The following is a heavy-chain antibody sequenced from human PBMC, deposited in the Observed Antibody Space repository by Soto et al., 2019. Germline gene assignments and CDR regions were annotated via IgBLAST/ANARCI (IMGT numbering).Heavy chain of an antibody. CDR2: IYYSGST. J-gene: IGHJ4*02. CDR3: ARGSIPYSSSWRDY. V-gene: IGHV4-30-4*01. D-gene: IGHD6-13*01. CDR1: GGSISSGDYY. Sequence: SETLSLTCTVSGGSISSGDYYWSWIRQPPGKGLEWIGYIYYSGSTYYNPSLKSRVTISVDTSKNQFSLKLSSVTAADTAVYYCARGSIPYSSSWRDYWGQGTLVTVSS.